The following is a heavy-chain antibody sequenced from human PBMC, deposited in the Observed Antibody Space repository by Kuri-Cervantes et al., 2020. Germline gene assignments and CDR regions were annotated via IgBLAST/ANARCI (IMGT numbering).Heavy chain of an antibody. J-gene: IGHJ5*02. Sequence: SGPTLVKPTQTLTLTCTFSELSLSASGVGVGWIRQPPGKALEWLALIDWDDDKYYSTSLKTRVAITRGTSENQVVLTLTNVDPLDTATYFCAHRRGTGWFDPWGQGTLVTVSS. CDR3: AHRRGTGWFDP. CDR1: ELSLSASGVG. CDR2: IDWDDDK. V-gene: IGHV2-70*12.